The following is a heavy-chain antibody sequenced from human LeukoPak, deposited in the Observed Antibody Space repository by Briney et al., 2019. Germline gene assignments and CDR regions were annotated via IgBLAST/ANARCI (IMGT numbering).Heavy chain of an antibody. CDR2: IKQDGSER. J-gene: IGHJ4*02. Sequence: GSLRLSCAASGFTFSNYWMHWVRQAPGKGLEWVANIKQDGSERYYVGSVKGRFSISRDNAKNSVYLQMNSLRAEDTAVYYCAKDLGIYSYDPFDYWGQGTLVTVSS. D-gene: IGHD5-18*01. V-gene: IGHV3-7*03. CDR3: AKDLGIYSYDPFDY. CDR1: GFTFSNYW.